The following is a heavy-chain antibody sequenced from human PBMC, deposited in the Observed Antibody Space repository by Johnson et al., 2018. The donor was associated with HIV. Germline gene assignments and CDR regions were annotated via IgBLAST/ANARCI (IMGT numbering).Heavy chain of an antibody. CDR2: ISSDVSNK. D-gene: IGHD6-19*01. CDR1: GFTFSSFA. J-gene: IGHJ3*02. Sequence: VQLVESGGGVVQPGRSLRLSCAASGFTFSSFAMHWVRQAPGKGLEWVAVISSDVSNKYSADSVKGRFTISRDNSKNTLYLQMNSLRAEDTAVYYCAKAGAVAGPGIDAFDIWGQGTMVTVSS. CDR3: AKAGAVAGPGIDAFDI. V-gene: IGHV3-30-3*01.